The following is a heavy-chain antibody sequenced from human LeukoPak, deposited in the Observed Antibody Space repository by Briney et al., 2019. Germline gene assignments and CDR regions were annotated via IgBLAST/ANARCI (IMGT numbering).Heavy chain of an antibody. CDR2: IPHDGGGK. J-gene: IGHJ4*02. CDR3: AREGYTSGRAAAFDF. CDR1: GFTLSNYH. Sequence: PGRSLRLSCAASGFTLSNYHMHWVRQAPGRWLEWVALIPHDGGGKQYAASVQDRFTISRDNSENTVYLQMNSLRHDDAAVYFCAREGYTSGRAAAFDFWGRGTLVTVSS. D-gene: IGHD6-19*01. V-gene: IGHV3-30*04.